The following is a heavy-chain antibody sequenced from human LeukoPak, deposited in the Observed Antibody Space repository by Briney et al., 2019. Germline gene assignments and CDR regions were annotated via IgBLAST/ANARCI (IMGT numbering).Heavy chain of an antibody. CDR1: GFTFSSYW. Sequence: PGGSLRLSCAASGFTFSSYWMHWVRQAPGKGLVWVSRIKSDGSATSYADSAKGRFTISRDNAKNTLYLQMNSLRAEDTGLYYCARAYGPDYWGQGTLVTVSS. CDR2: IKSDGSAT. J-gene: IGHJ4*02. D-gene: IGHD4-17*01. V-gene: IGHV3-74*01. CDR3: ARAYGPDY.